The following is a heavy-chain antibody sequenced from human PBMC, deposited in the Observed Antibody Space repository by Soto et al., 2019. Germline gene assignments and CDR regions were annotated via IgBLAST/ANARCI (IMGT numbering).Heavy chain of an antibody. Sequence: EVQLLESGGGLVQPGRSLRLSCAASGFTFSSYAMSLVLQAPGKGLEWVSAISGSGGTTYYAASVKGRFTISRDNSKNTLFLQRNSLRAEDTAVYYCAKFFVETGGSSGWPWTFHSWGQGTLVTVSS. J-gene: IGHJ4*02. CDR3: AKFFVETGGSSGWPWTFHS. CDR2: ISGSGGTT. V-gene: IGHV3-23*01. CDR1: GFTFSSYA. D-gene: IGHD6-25*01.